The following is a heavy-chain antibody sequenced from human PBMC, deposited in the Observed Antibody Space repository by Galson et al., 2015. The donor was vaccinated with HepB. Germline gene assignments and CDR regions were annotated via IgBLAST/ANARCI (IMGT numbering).Heavy chain of an antibody. J-gene: IGHJ4*02. CDR3: AKDLGGRLQQWLDYYFDY. CDR1: GFTFSSYG. D-gene: IGHD6-19*01. V-gene: IGHV3-30*18. Sequence: SLRLSCAASGFTFSSYGMHWVRQAPGKGLEWVAVISYDGSNKYYADSVKGRFTISRDNSKNTLYLQMNSLRAEDTAVYYCAKDLGGRLQQWLDYYFDYWGQGTLVTVSS. CDR2: ISYDGSNK.